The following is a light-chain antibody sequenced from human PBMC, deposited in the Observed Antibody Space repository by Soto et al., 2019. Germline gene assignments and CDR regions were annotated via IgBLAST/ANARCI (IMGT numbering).Light chain of an antibody. Sequence: QSVLTQPPSVSGAPGQRVTISCTGSNSNIGAGYDVHWYQQFPGTAPKLLIYGNINRPSGVPDRFSGSKSGPSASLAITGLQAEDEADYYCQSYDSSLRGVFGGGTKLTVL. CDR2: GNI. J-gene: IGLJ3*02. V-gene: IGLV1-40*01. CDR3: QSYDSSLRGV. CDR1: NSNIGAGYD.